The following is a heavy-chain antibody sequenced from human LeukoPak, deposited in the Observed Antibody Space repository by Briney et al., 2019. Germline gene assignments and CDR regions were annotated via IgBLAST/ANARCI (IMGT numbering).Heavy chain of an antibody. CDR1: GGSISSSSYY. D-gene: IGHD6-19*01. CDR2: IYYSGST. Sequence: SETLSLTCTVSGGSISSSSYYWGWIRQPPGKGLEWIGSIYYSGSTYYNPSLKSRVTISVDTSKNQFSLKLSSVTAADTAVYYCARRRGGWTDYWGQGTLVTVSS. CDR3: ARRRGGWTDY. J-gene: IGHJ4*02. V-gene: IGHV4-39*01.